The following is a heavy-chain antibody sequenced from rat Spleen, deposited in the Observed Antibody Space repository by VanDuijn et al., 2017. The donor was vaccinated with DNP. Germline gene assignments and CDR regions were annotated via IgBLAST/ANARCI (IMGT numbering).Heavy chain of an antibody. J-gene: IGHJ4*01. D-gene: IGHD1-10*01. CDR2: ISTSGTRT. CDR3: ARHTLDNSFAMDV. V-gene: IGHV5-25*01. Sequence: EVQLVESGGGLVQPGRSLKLSCAASGFTFSNYYMAWVRQAPKKGLEWVATISTSGTRTYYPDSVKGRFTISRDNAEDSLYLQMNSLKSEDTATYYCARHTLDNSFAMDVWGQGTSITVSS. CDR1: GFTFSNYY.